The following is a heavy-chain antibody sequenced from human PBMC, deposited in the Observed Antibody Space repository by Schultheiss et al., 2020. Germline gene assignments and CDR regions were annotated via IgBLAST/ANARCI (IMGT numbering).Heavy chain of an antibody. D-gene: IGHD1-26*01. CDR1: GGSISSSSYY. CDR2: IYYSGST. Sequence: SQTLSLTCTVSGGSISSSSYYWGWIRQPPGKGLEWIGSIYYSGSTNYNPSLKSRVTISVDTSKNQFSLKLSSVTAADTAVYYCARGISYYTFDYWGQGTLVTVSS. CDR3: ARGISYYTFDY. J-gene: IGHJ4*02. V-gene: IGHV4-39*07.